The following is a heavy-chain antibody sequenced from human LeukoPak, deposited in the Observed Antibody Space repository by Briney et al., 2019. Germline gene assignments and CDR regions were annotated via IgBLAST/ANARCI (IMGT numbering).Heavy chain of an antibody. CDR2: VNGKRGDT. CDR1: GYTFTTYY. D-gene: IGHD7-27*01. Sequence: GASVKVSCKTSGYTFTTYYMHWLRQAPGQGLEWMGWVNGKRGDTNYAQQFQDRVLMTRGTSINTIYMELTRLTTDDTATYYCARDFSWGPDCWGQGTLVTVSS. J-gene: IGHJ4*02. V-gene: IGHV1-2*02. CDR3: ARDFSWGPDC.